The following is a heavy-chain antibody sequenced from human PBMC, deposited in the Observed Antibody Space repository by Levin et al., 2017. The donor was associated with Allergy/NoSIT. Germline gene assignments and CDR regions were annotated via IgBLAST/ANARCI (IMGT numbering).Heavy chain of an antibody. Sequence: GESLKISCAASGFTFSSYSMNWVRQAPGKGLEWVSYISSSSSTIYYADSVKGRFTISRDNAKNSLYLQMNSLRAEDTAVYYCARTSKGDYWGQGTLVTVSS. J-gene: IGHJ4*02. CDR1: GFTFSSYS. V-gene: IGHV3-48*01. CDR3: ARTSKGDY. CDR2: ISSSSSTI.